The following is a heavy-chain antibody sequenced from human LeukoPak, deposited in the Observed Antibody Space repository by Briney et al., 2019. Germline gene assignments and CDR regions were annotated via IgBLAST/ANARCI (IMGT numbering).Heavy chain of an antibody. CDR1: GYTLTELS. Sequence: ASVKVSCKVSGYTLTELSMHWVRQAPGKGLEWMGGFDPEDGETIYAQKFQGRVTMTEDTSTDTAYMELSSLRSEDTAVYYCATARTISYAFEIWGQGTMVADSS. J-gene: IGHJ3*02. V-gene: IGHV1-24*01. CDR3: ATARTISYAFEI. D-gene: IGHD3-9*01. CDR2: FDPEDGET.